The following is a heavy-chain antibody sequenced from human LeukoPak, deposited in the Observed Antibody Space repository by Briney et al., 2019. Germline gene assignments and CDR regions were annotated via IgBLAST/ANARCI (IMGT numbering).Heavy chain of an antibody. CDR1: GYTFTDYH. CDR3: ARDSLRTAIAMAGGNWFDP. J-gene: IGHJ5*02. CDR2: INPSGGST. Sequence: VASVKVSCKASGYTFTDYHMHWVRQAPGQGLEWMGIINPSGGSTTYAEKFQGRVTMTRDTSTSTVYMELTSLRSEDTAVYYCARDSLRTAIAMAGGNWFDPWGQGTLVTVSP. V-gene: IGHV1-46*01. D-gene: IGHD6-19*01.